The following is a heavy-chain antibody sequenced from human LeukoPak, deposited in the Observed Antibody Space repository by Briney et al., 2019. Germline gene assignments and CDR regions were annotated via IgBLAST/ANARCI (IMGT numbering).Heavy chain of an antibody. CDR3: ARDRVVVVPAAIEYYYGMDV. D-gene: IGHD2-2*01. Sequence: TETLSLTCTVSGDSISSYYGSWIRQPPGKGLEWIGYIYYSGSTYYNPSLKSRVTISVDTSKNQFSLKLSSVTAADTAVYYCARDRVVVVPAAIEYYYGMDVWGQGTTVTVSS. J-gene: IGHJ6*02. CDR1: GDSISSYY. CDR2: IYYSGST. V-gene: IGHV4-59*01.